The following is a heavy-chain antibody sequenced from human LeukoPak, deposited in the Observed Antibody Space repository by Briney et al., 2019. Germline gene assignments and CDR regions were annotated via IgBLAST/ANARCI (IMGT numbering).Heavy chain of an antibody. Sequence: GGSLRLSCTDSGFTFSSYWMSWVRQAPGKGLEWVANIKQDGSEKYSVDSVKGRFTISRDNAKNSLYLQMNSLRAEDTAVYYCARYCGGDCFGMGVWGQGTTVTVSS. V-gene: IGHV3-7*01. CDR3: ARYCGGDCFGMGV. D-gene: IGHD2-21*01. J-gene: IGHJ6*02. CDR2: IKQDGSEK. CDR1: GFTFSSYW.